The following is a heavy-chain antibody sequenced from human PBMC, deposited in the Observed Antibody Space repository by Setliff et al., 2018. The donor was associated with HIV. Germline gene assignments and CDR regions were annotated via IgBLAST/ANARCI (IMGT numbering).Heavy chain of an antibody. CDR2: INYDDNYE. CDR3: AKSFASGPTNWNIDV. V-gene: IGHV3-30*02. CDR1: GFTFSAHG. J-gene: IGHJ6*03. Sequence: PGGSLRLSCAASGFTFSAHGMHWVRQAPGKGLEWVTFINYDDNYEYYADSVKGRFTISRDNSKSTVFLQMNGLRSEDTAIYYCAKSFASGPTNWNIDVWGKGTTVTVSS. D-gene: IGHD1-20*01.